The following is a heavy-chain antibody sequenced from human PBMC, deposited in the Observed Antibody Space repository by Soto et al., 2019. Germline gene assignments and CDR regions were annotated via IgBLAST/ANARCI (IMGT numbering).Heavy chain of an antibody. CDR1: GFTFTNYA. CDR3: ARRGSDYTYFAY. CDR2: IGGSDGRT. J-gene: IGHJ4*02. D-gene: IGHD3-16*01. V-gene: IGHV3-23*01. Sequence: EVQLLESGGGLVQPGGSLRLSCAASGFTFTNYAMRWVRQAPGKGLEWISTIGGSDGRTYYADSVKGRFTISKDNSKNTLYLQMNNLRAEDTAIYYWARRGSDYTYFAYWGQGTLVTVSS.